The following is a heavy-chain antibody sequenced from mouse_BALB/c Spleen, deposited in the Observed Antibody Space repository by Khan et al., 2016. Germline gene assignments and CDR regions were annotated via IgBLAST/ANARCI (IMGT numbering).Heavy chain of an antibody. Sequence: QVQLQQSGAELMKPGASVKISCKATGYTFSNYWIEWVKQRPGHGLEWIGDILPGSGYSNSNENFKGKATFTADASSNTAYMQLISLTSADSAVYFCAGAWYSMDYWGQGTTVTVSS. CDR3: AGAWYSMDY. CDR2: ILPGSGYS. V-gene: IGHV1-9*01. J-gene: IGHJ4*01. CDR1: GYTFSNYW.